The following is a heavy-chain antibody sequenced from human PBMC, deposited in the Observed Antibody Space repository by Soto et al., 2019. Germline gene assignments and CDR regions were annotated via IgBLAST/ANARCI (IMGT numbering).Heavy chain of an antibody. D-gene: IGHD2-15*01. Sequence: QVQLVQSGAEVKKPGSSVKVSCKASGGTFSSYAISWVRQAPGQGLEWMGGIIPIFGTANYAQKFQGRVTITADESTSTAYMVLSSLRSEDTAVYYCASAWGDCSGGSCYGQHFEPWGQGTLVTVSS. CDR2: IIPIFGTA. V-gene: IGHV1-69*12. J-gene: IGHJ1*01. CDR1: GGTFSSYA. CDR3: ASAWGDCSGGSCYGQHFEP.